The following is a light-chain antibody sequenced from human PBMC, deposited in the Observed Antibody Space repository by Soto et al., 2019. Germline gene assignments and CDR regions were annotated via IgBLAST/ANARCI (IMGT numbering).Light chain of an antibody. CDR2: GAS. CDR1: QSINNNY. J-gene: IGKJ1*01. V-gene: IGKV3-20*01. CDR3: QQYGGSPRT. Sequence: EILLTQSPGTLSLSPGERATLSCRASQSINNNYLAWYQQKRGQAPRLLIYGASSRATAIPDRFSGSGYGIDFTLTISRLEPEDFAVYYCQQYGGSPRTFGQGTKVEIK.